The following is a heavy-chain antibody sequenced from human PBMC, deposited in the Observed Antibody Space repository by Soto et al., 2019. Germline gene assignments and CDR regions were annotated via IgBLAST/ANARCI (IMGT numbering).Heavy chain of an antibody. CDR3: AREFAYCGGDCYHGHFDY. J-gene: IGHJ4*02. Sequence: SETLSLTCTVSCGSISSGGYYWSWIRQHPGKGLEWIGYIYYSGSTYYNPSLKSRVTISVDTSKNQFSLKLSSVTAADTAVYYCAREFAYCGGDCYHGHFDYWGQGTLVTVSS. V-gene: IGHV4-31*03. CDR2: IYYSGST. CDR1: CGSISSGGYY. D-gene: IGHD2-21*02.